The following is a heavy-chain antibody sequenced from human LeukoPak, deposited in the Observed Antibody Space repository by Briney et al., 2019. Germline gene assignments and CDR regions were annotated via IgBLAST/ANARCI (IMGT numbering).Heavy chain of an antibody. CDR3: ARAPPLAAAGTSRNWFDP. CDR2: INPNSGGT. Sequence: GASVKVSCKASGYTFTSYYMHWVRQAPGQGLEWMGWINPNSGGTNYAQKFQGRVTMTRDTSISTAYMELSRLRSDDTAVYYCARAPPLAAAGTSRNWFDPWGQGTLVTVSS. CDR1: GYTFTSYY. J-gene: IGHJ5*02. V-gene: IGHV1-2*02. D-gene: IGHD6-13*01.